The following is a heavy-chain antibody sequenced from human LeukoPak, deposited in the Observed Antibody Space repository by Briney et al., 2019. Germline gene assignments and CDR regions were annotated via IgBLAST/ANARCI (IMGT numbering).Heavy chain of an antibody. CDR2: IKSDGKT. V-gene: IGHV3-74*01. Sequence: GGSLRLSCEASGFTFSRYWMHWVRQAPGKGLVWVSRIKSDGKTNYADSVKGRFTISRDNAKNTVSLQMDSLRAEDTGVYYCARAPSEVGGYYPEYFRHWGQGTLVTVTS. J-gene: IGHJ1*01. D-gene: IGHD3-22*01. CDR3: ARAPSEVGGYYPEYFRH. CDR1: GFTFSRYW.